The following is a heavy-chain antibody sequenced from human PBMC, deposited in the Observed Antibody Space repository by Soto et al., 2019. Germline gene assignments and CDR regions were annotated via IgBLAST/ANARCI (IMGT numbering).Heavy chain of an antibody. CDR3: AKDRARYYYDSSGPAPFGY. J-gene: IGHJ4*02. CDR2: ISGSGGST. Sequence: EVQLLESGGGLVQPGGSLRLSCAASGFTFSSYAMSWVHQAPGKGLEWVSAISGSGGSTYYADSVKGRFTISRDNSKNTLYLQMNSLRAEDTAVYYCAKDRARYYYDSSGPAPFGYWGQGTLVTVSS. V-gene: IGHV3-23*01. CDR1: GFTFSSYA. D-gene: IGHD3-22*01.